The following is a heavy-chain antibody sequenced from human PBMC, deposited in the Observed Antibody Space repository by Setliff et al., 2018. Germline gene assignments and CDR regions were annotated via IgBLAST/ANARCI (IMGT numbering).Heavy chain of an antibody. Sequence: ASVKVSCKASGYTFINYEINWVRQATGQGLEWMGGMNPNNGNTGYAQKFQGRVTITTDESTSTAYMELSSLRSEDTAVYYCARGLTYGDYRVYWGQGTLVTVSS. D-gene: IGHD4-17*01. J-gene: IGHJ4*02. CDR1: GYTFINYE. CDR3: ARGLTYGDYRVY. V-gene: IGHV1-8*03. CDR2: MNPNNGNT.